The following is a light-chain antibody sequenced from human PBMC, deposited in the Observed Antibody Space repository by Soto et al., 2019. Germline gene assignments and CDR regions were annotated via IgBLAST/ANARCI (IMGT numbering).Light chain of an antibody. CDR1: QSVSSN. Sequence: IVLTQSPATLSVSPGERATLSCRASQSVSSNLAWPQQRPGQAPRLLIYGASTRATGIPAGCSGSGSGTEVTLTIISLEPDDVALYYCQQRSNWPLWSFGQGTRLEIK. J-gene: IGKJ5*01. CDR3: QQRSNWPLWS. V-gene: IGKV3-15*01. CDR2: GAS.